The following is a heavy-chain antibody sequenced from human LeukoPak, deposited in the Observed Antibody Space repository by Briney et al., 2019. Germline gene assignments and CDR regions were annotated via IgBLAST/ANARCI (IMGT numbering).Heavy chain of an antibody. D-gene: IGHD3-10*01. CDR3: ARRKVGAFDI. V-gene: IGHV4-34*01. Sequence: SETLSLTCAVYGGSFSGYYWSWIRQPPGKGLEWIGEINHSGSTNYNPSLKSRVTISVDTSKNQFPLKLSSVTAADTAVYYCARRKVGAFDIWGQGTMVTVSS. CDR2: INHSGST. J-gene: IGHJ3*02. CDR1: GGSFSGYY.